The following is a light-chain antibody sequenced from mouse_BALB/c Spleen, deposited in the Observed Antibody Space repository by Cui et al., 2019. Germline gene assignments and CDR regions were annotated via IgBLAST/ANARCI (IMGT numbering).Light chain of an antibody. CDR2: YTS. CDR3: LQYDNLLLT. J-gene: IGKJ5*01. CDR1: KAINKY. Sequence: DSKMPQPPSSRSASLGGKVTITCKASKAINKYIAGYQHKPGKGPRLLIQYTSTLQPGIASRFSGSGSGRDYSFSISNLEPEDIATYYCLQYDNLLLTFGAGTKLELK. V-gene: IGKV19-93*01.